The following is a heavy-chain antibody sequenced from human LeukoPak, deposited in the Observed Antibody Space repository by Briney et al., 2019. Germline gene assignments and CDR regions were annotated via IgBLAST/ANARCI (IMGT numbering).Heavy chain of an antibody. J-gene: IGHJ4*02. D-gene: IGHD3-10*01. Sequence: GGSLRLSCAASGFTFSSYPMSWVRQAPGKGLEWVSAISGSGGTTYYADSVTGRFTISRDNTKNTQYLQMNSLTAEDTAVYYCAKMIIMGNFDYWGQGTLVTVSS. CDR1: GFTFSSYP. V-gene: IGHV3-23*01. CDR3: AKMIIMGNFDY. CDR2: ISGSGGTT.